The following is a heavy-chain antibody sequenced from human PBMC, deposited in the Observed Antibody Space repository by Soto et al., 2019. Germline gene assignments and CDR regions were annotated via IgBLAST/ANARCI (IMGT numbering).Heavy chain of an antibody. V-gene: IGHV1-69*13. J-gene: IGHJ4*02. CDR3: ARAYSSGWVPLHY. CDR2: IIPIFGTA. CDR1: GVRFSSCA. Sequence: SAKVSWKARGVRFSSCALSWVRHAPGQGLEWMGGIIPIFGTANYAQKFQGRVTITADESTSTAYMELSSLRSEDTAVYYCARAYSSGWVPLHYWGQRTLVPVSS. D-gene: IGHD6-19*01.